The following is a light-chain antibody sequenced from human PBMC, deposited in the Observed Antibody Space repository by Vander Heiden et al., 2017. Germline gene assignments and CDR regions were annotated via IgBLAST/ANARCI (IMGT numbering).Light chain of an antibody. J-gene: IGLJ2*01. CDR2: QDS. Sequence: SYDLTQAPSVSVSPGQTATITCFVDGLGEKYVRWYQQKPGQSPVLGIYQDSKRPSGIPERFSGSNSGNTANLTISGTQALDEADYCCQAGDSGNVIFGGGTKLTVL. V-gene: IGLV3-1*01. CDR1: GLGEKY. CDR3: QAGDSGNVI.